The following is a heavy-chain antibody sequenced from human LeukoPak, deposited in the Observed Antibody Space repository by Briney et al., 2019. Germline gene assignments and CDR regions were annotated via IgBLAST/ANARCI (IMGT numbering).Heavy chain of an antibody. CDR2: IIPIFGTA. J-gene: IGHJ6*02. D-gene: IGHD2-15*01. CDR1: GGTFSSYA. Sequence: SVKVSCKASGGTFSSYAISWVRQAPGQGLEWMGGIIPIFGTANYAQKFQGRVTITADESTSTAYMELSSLRSEDTAVYYCASAPDYCSGGSCLSYGMDVWGQGTTVTVSS. CDR3: ASAPDYCSGGSCLSYGMDV. V-gene: IGHV1-69*13.